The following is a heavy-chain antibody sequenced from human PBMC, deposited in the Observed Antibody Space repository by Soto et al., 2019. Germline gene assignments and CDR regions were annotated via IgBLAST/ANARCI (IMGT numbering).Heavy chain of an antibody. D-gene: IGHD1-20*01. V-gene: IGHV3-23*01. CDR2: ISGSGGTT. J-gene: IGHJ4*02. Sequence: GGSLRLSCAASGFTFSSYAMSWVRQAPEKGLEWVSAISGSGGTTYYADSVKGRFTISRDNSKNTLYLQMNTLRAEDTAVYYCAKLGNWNINHYLNYWGQGTLVTVSS. CDR1: GFTFSSYA. CDR3: AKLGNWNINHYLNY.